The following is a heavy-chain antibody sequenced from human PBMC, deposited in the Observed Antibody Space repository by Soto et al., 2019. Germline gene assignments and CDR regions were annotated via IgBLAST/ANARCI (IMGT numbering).Heavy chain of an antibody. V-gene: IGHV1-2*02. J-gene: IGHJ4*02. CDR3: ARVSPPEYYDFWSGWID. Sequence: QVQLVQSGAEVKKPGASVKVSCKASGYTFTGYYMHWVRQAPGQGLEWMGWINPNSGGTNYAQKCQGRVTMTRDTSISTAYMELSRLRSDDTAVYYCARVSPPEYYDFWSGWIDWGQGTLVTVSS. D-gene: IGHD3-3*01. CDR2: INPNSGGT. CDR1: GYTFTGYY.